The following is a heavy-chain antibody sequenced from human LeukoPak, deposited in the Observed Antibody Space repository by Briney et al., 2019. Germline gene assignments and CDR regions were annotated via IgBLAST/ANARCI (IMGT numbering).Heavy chain of an antibody. J-gene: IGHJ3*02. Sequence: GGSLRLSCAASGFTFSSYWLSWVRQAPGKGLEWVANINHNGSEKYYVDSVKGRFTISRDNAKNSLFLQMNSLRAEDTAVYYCARDLRSVSRYDVFDIWGRGTMVTVSS. V-gene: IGHV3-7*03. CDR3: ARDLRSVSRYDVFDI. CDR2: INHNGSEK. CDR1: GFTFSSYW. D-gene: IGHD3-3*01.